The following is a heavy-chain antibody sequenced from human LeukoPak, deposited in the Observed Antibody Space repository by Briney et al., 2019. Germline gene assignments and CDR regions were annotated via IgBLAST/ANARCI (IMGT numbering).Heavy chain of an antibody. CDR2: IYTSGST. Sequence: SETLSLTCTVSGGSIGSYYWSWIRQPAGKGLEWIGRIYTSGSTNYNPSLKSRVTMSVDTSKNQFSLKLSSVTAADTAVYYCARAISFNSSGWYGNWFDPWGQGTLVTVSS. CDR3: ARAISFNSSGWYGNWFDP. CDR1: GGSIGSYY. V-gene: IGHV4-4*07. D-gene: IGHD6-19*01. J-gene: IGHJ5*02.